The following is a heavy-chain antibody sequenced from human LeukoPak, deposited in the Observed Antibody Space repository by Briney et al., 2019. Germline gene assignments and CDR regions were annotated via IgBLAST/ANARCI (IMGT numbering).Heavy chain of an antibody. V-gene: IGHV4-4*02. CDR1: GGSISSSNW. J-gene: IGHJ4*02. CDR2: IYSSGST. CDR3: ARDKEVRVMIRDFDY. D-gene: IGHD3-3*01. Sequence: SETLSLTCAVSGGSISSSNWWSWVRQPPGKGLEWIGSIYSSGSTYYNPSLKSQVTISVDTSKNQFSLNLISVTAADTAVYYCARDKEVRVMIRDFDYWGQGTLVTVSS.